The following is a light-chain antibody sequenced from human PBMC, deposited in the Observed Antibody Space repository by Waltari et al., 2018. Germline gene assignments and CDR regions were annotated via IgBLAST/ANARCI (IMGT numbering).Light chain of an antibody. J-gene: IGLJ3*02. V-gene: IGLV1-47*01. CDR1: SSDIGDNY. CDR2: RTD. CDR3: ASWDDSLRGLV. Sequence: QSVLTQPPSASGTPGQRVTISCSGSSSDIGDNYVYWYQHLPGTAPKLLIYRTDQRPSGVPDRFSGSKSGTSASLAISGLRSEDEAEYYCASWDDSLRGLVFGGGTNLTVL.